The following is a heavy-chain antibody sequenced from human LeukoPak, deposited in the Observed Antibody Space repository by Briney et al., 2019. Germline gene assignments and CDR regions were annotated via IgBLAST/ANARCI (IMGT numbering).Heavy chain of an antibody. V-gene: IGHV3-23*01. Sequence: PGGSLRLSCAASGFTFSSYAMSWVRQAPGKGLERVSGITGSGAITYSADSVKGRFTISRDNSKNMLYLQMNSLRAEDTAVYYCAKATLASCSGGICYPHDYWGQGTLVTVSS. CDR2: ITGSGAIT. CDR1: GFTFSSYA. D-gene: IGHD2-15*01. CDR3: AKATLASCSGGICYPHDY. J-gene: IGHJ4*02.